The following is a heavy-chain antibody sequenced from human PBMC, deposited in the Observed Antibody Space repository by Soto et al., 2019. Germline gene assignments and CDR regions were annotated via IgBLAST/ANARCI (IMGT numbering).Heavy chain of an antibody. CDR3: VRDLNGSGDY. Sequence: KTSETLSLTCTVSGGSTTSDYWSWIRQPPGKGLEWLGYIFHSLGAKYNPSLGSRGTISLDTSRNQLSLSLRSVTAADTAIYFCVRDLNGSGDYWGQGTLVTVSS. CDR1: GGSTTSDY. J-gene: IGHJ4*02. D-gene: IGHD3-10*01. CDR2: IFHSLGA. V-gene: IGHV4-59*01.